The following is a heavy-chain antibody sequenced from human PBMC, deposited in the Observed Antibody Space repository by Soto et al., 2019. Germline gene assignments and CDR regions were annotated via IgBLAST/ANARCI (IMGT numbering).Heavy chain of an antibody. CDR1: GFTFSSYA. Sequence: GESLKISCAASGFTFSSYAMSWVRQAPGKGLEWVSAISGSGGSTYYADSVKGRFTISRDNSKNTLYLQMNSLRAEDTAVYYCAKGSPVVVAATAFDIWGQGTMVTVSS. V-gene: IGHV3-23*01. CDR2: ISGSGGST. D-gene: IGHD2-15*01. CDR3: AKGSPVVVAATAFDI. J-gene: IGHJ3*02.